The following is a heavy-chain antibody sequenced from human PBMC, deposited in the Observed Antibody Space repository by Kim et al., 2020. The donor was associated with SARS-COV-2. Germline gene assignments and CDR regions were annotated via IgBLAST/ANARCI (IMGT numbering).Heavy chain of an antibody. V-gene: IGHV3-23*01. D-gene: IGHD6-19*01. CDR3: ANHVYSTGWYYFDY. J-gene: IGHJ4*02. Sequence: ADSVKGRFTISRDNSKNTLYLEMHSLRAEDTAVYYCANHVYSTGWYYFDYWGQGTLVTVSS.